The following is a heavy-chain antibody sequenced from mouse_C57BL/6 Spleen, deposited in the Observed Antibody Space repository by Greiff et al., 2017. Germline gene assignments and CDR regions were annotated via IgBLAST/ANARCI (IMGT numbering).Heavy chain of an antibody. D-gene: IGHD1-1*01. CDR2: IYPGDGDT. CDR3: ARSGYYGRSYGYFDV. J-gene: IGHJ1*03. Sequence: VQLQQSGPELVKPGASVKISCKASGYAFSSSWMNWVKQRPGKGLEWIGRIYPGDGDTNYNGKFKGKATLTADKSSSTAYMQLSSLTSEDSAVYFCARSGYYGRSYGYFDVWGTGTTVTVSS. V-gene: IGHV1-82*01. CDR1: GYAFSSSW.